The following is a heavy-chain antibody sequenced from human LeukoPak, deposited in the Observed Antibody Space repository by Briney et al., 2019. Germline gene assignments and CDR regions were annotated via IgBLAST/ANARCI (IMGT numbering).Heavy chain of an antibody. Sequence: PSETLSLTCTVSGGSISSYYWSWIRQPPGKGLEWIGYIYYSGSTNYNPSLKSRATISVDTSKNQFSLKLSSVTAADTAVYYCAKLIVGATTTTYNWFDPWGQGTLVTVSS. CDR2: IYYSGST. J-gene: IGHJ5*02. CDR1: GGSISSYY. D-gene: IGHD1-26*01. V-gene: IGHV4-59*01. CDR3: AKLIVGATTTTYNWFDP.